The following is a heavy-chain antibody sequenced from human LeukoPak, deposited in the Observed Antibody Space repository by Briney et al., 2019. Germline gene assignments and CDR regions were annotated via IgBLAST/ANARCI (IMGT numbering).Heavy chain of an antibody. J-gene: IGHJ4*02. CDR1: GXTVSSSY. CDR2: ISSAGTT. V-gene: IGHV3-66*01. D-gene: IGHD6-13*01. CDR3: ARDLEAANTYYFDY. Sequence: GGSLRLSCAASGXTVSSSYVSWVRQAPGKGLEWVSIISSAGTTYYADSVKGRFTISRDNSKNTVYLQANSLRDEDTAVYYCARDLEAANTYYFDYWGQGTMVTVSS.